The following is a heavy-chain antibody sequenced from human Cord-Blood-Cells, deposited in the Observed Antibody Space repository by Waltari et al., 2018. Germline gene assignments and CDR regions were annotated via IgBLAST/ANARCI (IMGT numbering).Heavy chain of an antibody. Sequence: EVQLVESGGVVVQTGGSLRLSCSASGFTFDDSALHWVRQAPGKGLEWVSLISWDGGSTYYADSVKGRFTISRDNSKNSLYLQMNSLRAEDTALYYCAKSSPRYCSSTSCYFDYWGQGTLVTVSS. CDR2: ISWDGGST. D-gene: IGHD2-2*01. CDR1: GFTFDDSA. CDR3: AKSSPRYCSSTSCYFDY. V-gene: IGHV3-43D*03. J-gene: IGHJ4*02.